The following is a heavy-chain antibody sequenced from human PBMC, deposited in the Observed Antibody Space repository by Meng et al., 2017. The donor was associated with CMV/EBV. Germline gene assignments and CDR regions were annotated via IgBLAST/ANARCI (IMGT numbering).Heavy chain of an antibody. CDR3: AREAKEFYFDY. V-gene: IGHV1-69*05. Sequence: SVKVSCKASGGTFSSYAISWVRQAPGQGLEWMGGIIPIFGTANYAQKFQGRVTITTDETTSTAYMEPSSLRAEDTAVYYCAREAKEFYFDYWGQGTLVTVSS. J-gene: IGHJ4*02. CDR1: GGTFSSYA. CDR2: IIPIFGTA.